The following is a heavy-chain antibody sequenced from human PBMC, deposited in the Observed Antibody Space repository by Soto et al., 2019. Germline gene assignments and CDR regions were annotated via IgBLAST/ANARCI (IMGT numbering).Heavy chain of an antibody. CDR3: AREGYFWSGYSPPYYYYYGMDV. J-gene: IGHJ6*02. D-gene: IGHD3-3*01. CDR1: GFTFRSYS. CDR2: ISSSNRTI. Sequence: GGSLRLSCAASGFTFRSYSMNWVRQAPGKGLEWVSYISSSNRTINYADSVKGRFTISRDNSKNTLYLQMNSLRAEDTAVYYCAREGYFWSGYSPPYYYYYGMDVWGQGTTVTVSS. V-gene: IGHV3-48*01.